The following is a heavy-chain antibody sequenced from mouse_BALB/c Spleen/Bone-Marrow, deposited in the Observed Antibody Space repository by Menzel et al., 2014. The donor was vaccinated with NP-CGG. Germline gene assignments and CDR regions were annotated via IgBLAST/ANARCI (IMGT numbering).Heavy chain of an antibody. CDR3: ARCLTGTSALDF. J-gene: IGHJ4*01. CDR1: GYAFTNYL. V-gene: IGHV1-54*01. D-gene: IGHD4-1*01. Sequence: VQLVESGAELVRPGTSVKVSCKASGYAFTNYLIEWVKQRPGQGLEWIGVINPGSGGTNYNEKFRGKATLTADKSSSTAYMQLSSLTSDDSAVYFCARCLTGTSALDFWCQGTSVTVSS. CDR2: INPGSGGT.